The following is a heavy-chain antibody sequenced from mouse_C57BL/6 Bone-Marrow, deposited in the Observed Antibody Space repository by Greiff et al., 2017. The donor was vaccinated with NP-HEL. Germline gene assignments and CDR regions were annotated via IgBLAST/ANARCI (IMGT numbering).Heavy chain of an antibody. J-gene: IGHJ1*03. V-gene: IGHV14-4*01. CDR2: IDPENGDT. CDR1: GFNIKDDY. Sequence: VQLKESGAELVRPRASVKLSCTASGFNIKDDYMHWVKQRPEQGLEWIGWIDPENGDTEYASKFQGKATITADTSSNTAYLQLSSLTSEDTAVYYCTTSGYYGSSYRYFDVWGTGTTVTVSS. D-gene: IGHD1-1*01. CDR3: TTSGYYGSSYRYFDV.